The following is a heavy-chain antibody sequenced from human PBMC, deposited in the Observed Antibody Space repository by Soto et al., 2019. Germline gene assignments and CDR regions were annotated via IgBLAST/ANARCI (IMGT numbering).Heavy chain of an antibody. CDR1: GGSISSSSNH. CDR3: ATHPPYGPLDH. J-gene: IGHJ4*02. D-gene: IGHD4-17*01. CDR2: IYYSENT. Sequence: QLQLQESGPGLVKPSETLSLSCTVSGGSISSSSNHWGWIRQPPGKGLEWIGNIYYSENTYYNPSLKSRVTISVDTSQNQFSLRLTSVTAADTAVYYCATHPPYGPLDHWGQGTLVTVSS. V-gene: IGHV4-39*01.